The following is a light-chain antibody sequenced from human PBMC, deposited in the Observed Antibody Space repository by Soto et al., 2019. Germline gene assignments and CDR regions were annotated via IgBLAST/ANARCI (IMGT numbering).Light chain of an antibody. J-gene: IGKJ1*01. Sequence: DTQMTQSPSILSASVGDRVTITCRASQSVSTWLAWYQQKPGKAPKVLLYKASTLQSGVPSRFSGSGSGTEFTLTITSLQPDDFATYYCQQYTNFWTFGQGNRVEIK. CDR2: KAS. V-gene: IGKV1-5*03. CDR3: QQYTNFWT. CDR1: QSVSTW.